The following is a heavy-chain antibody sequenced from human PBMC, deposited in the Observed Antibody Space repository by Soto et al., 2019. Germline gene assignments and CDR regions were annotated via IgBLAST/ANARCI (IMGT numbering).Heavy chain of an antibody. CDR1: GFTFSSYA. CDR3: AKDQYSGRPGKPDY. V-gene: IGHV3-23*01. CDR2: ISGTGGST. J-gene: IGHJ4*02. Sequence: EVQLLESGGDLVQPGGSLRLSCAASGFTFSSYAMSWVRQAPGKGLEWVSSISGTGGSTYYADSVKGRFTISRDNSKNTLYLQMSSLRAEDTALYYCAKDQYSGRPGKPDYWGQGTLVTVSS. D-gene: IGHD1-26*01.